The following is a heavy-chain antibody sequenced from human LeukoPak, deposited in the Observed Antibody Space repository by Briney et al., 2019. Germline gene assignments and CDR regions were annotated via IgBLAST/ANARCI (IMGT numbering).Heavy chain of an antibody. D-gene: IGHD4-17*01. CDR2: ISYDGSNK. J-gene: IGHJ4*02. CDR3: ARGSLYGEGDY. CDR1: GFTFSNYA. Sequence: PGGSLRLSCAASGFTFSNYAMHWVRQAPGKGLEWVAVISYDGSNKYYADSVKGRFTISRDNSKNTLYLQMNSLRAEDTAVYYCARGSLYGEGDYWGQGTLVTVSS. V-gene: IGHV3-30-3*01.